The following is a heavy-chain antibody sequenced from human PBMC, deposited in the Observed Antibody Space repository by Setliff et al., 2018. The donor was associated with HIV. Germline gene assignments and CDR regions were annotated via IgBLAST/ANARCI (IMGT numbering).Heavy chain of an antibody. Sequence: SETLSLTCTVSGGSISSSSYYWGWIRQPPGKGLEWIGTIYYSGNTYYNPSLKSRVTISVDTSKNQISLKLSSVTAADTAVYYCASHLPPYSGNFDYWGHGTLGTVSS. CDR1: GGSISSSSYY. J-gene: IGHJ4*01. CDR2: IYYSGNT. D-gene: IGHD1-26*01. CDR3: ASHLPPYSGNFDY. V-gene: IGHV4-39*01.